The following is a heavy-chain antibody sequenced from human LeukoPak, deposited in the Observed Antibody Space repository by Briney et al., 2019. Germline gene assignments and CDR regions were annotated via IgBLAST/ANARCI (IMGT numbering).Heavy chain of an antibody. CDR3: ATLYGSGSYYRRGRGRDYYYYYYMDV. Sequence: SETLSLTCTVSGGSISSYYWSWIRQPPGKGLEWIGYIYYSGSTNYNPSLKSRVTISVDTSKNQFSLKLSSVTAADTAVYYCATLYGSGSYYRRGRGRDYYYYYYMDVWGKGTTVTISS. D-gene: IGHD3-10*01. J-gene: IGHJ6*03. CDR2: IYYSGST. V-gene: IGHV4-59*12. CDR1: GGSISSYY.